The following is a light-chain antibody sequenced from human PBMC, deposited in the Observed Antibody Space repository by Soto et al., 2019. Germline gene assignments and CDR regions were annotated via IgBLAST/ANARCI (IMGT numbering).Light chain of an antibody. CDR2: AAS. CDR3: QQANSFPPFT. V-gene: IGKV1-39*01. J-gene: IGKJ3*01. Sequence: DIQMTQSPSSLSASVGDRVTITCRASQSISSYLNWYQQKPGKAPKLLIYAASSLQSGVPSRFSGSGSGTDFTLTISSLQPEDFATYYCQQANSFPPFTFGPGTKVDI. CDR1: QSISSY.